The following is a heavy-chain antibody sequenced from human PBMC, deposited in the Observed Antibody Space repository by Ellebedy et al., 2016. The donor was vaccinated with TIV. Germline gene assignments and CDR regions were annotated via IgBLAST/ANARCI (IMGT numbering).Heavy chain of an antibody. J-gene: IGHJ4*02. CDR1: DYTFTKYV. CDR3: ATDRGGSAWYFDY. V-gene: IGHV1-18*01. CDR2: INAYNGDT. Sequence: ASVKVSCKASDYTFTKYVINWVRQAPGQGLEWMGWINAYNGDTNYAQNLQARVTLTTDTSTNPAYMELRALRSDDTAVYYCATDRGGSAWYFDYWGQGTLVTVSS. D-gene: IGHD3-10*01.